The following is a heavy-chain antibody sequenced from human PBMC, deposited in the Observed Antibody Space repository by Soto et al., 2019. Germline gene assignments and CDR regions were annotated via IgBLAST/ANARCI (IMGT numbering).Heavy chain of an antibody. V-gene: IGHV3-23*01. J-gene: IGHJ6*02. CDR2: ISGSGTST. D-gene: IGHD2-15*01. CDR3: ATPGQIFCSGANCYYDPNYYHGMDV. Sequence: GALRLSCSASGFTFSYYALSWGRQAAGKGLEWVSVISGSGTSTYYADSVKGRFTISRDNSKSTLYLQMNSLRAEDTAVYYCATPGQIFCSGANCYYDPNYYHGMDVWGPGTKVTVYS. CDR1: GFTFSYYA.